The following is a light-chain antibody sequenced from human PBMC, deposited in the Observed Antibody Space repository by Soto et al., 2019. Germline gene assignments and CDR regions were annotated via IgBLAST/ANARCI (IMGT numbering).Light chain of an antibody. CDR2: LNSDGSH. Sequence: QLVLTQSPSASASLGASVKLTCTLSSGHSSYAIAWHPQQPEKGPRYLMKLNSDGSHSKGDGIPDRFSGSSSGAERYLTISSLQSEDEADYYCQTWGTGIHVFGTGTKLTVL. V-gene: IGLV4-69*01. CDR1: SGHSSYA. CDR3: QTWGTGIHV. J-gene: IGLJ1*01.